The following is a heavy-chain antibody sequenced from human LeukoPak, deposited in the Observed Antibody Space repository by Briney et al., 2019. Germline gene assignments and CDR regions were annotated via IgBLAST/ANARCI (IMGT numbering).Heavy chain of an antibody. CDR2: ISSSGNTI. Sequence: GGSLRLSCAASGFTFSSYAMNWVRQAPGKGLEWVSYISSSGNTIDYADSVKGRFTISRDNAKNSLYLQMVSLRAEDTAVYYCARLRGYSYGYGDYWGQGTLVTVSS. CDR1: GFTFSSYA. J-gene: IGHJ4*02. D-gene: IGHD5-18*01. V-gene: IGHV3-48*03. CDR3: ARLRGYSYGYGDY.